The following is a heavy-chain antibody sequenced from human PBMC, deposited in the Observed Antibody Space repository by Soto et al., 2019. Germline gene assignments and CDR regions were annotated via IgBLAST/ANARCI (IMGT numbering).Heavy chain of an antibody. Sequence: ASVKVSCKASGYTFTGYYMHWVRQAPGQGLEWMGWINPNSGGTNYAQKFQGRVTMTRDTSISTAYMELSRLRSDDTAVYYCARDQEGSSSPSYYYYYGMDVWGQGTTVTVSS. CDR3: ARDQEGSSSPSYYYYYGMDV. D-gene: IGHD6-6*01. J-gene: IGHJ6*02. V-gene: IGHV1-2*02. CDR2: INPNSGGT. CDR1: GYTFTGYY.